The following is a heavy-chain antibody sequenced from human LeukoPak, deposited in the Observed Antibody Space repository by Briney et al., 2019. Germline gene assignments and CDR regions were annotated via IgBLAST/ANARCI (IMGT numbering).Heavy chain of an antibody. J-gene: IGHJ4*02. Sequence: PGGSLRLSCAASGFTFSDYYMSWIRQAPGKGLEWLSYISRTGSHTPYTDSMKGRFTVSRDNAKNSLSLELNSLRVDDTAIYYCARVGSTAEAGTPDYWGQGTLVTVSS. D-gene: IGHD6-13*01. V-gene: IGHV3-11*06. CDR3: ARVGSTAEAGTPDY. CDR1: GFTFSDYY. CDR2: ISRTGSHT.